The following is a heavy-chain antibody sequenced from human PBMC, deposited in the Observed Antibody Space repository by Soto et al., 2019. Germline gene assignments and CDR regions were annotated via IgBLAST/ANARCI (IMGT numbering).Heavy chain of an antibody. Sequence: SETLSLTCAVYGGSFSGYYWSWIRQPPGKGLEWIGEINHSGSTNYNPSLKSRVTISVDTSKTQFSLKLSSVTAADTAVYYCARVDMITFGGVIDKIDYWGKGTMVT. J-gene: IGHJ4*02. D-gene: IGHD3-16*02. V-gene: IGHV4-34*01. CDR1: GGSFSGYY. CDR3: ARVDMITFGGVIDKIDY. CDR2: INHSGST.